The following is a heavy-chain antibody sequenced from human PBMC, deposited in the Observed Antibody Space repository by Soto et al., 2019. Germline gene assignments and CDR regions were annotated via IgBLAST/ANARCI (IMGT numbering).Heavy chain of an antibody. CDR2: IYYSGST. CDR1: GDSINNRSYS. V-gene: IGHV4-39*01. J-gene: IGHJ4*02. Sequence: PSETLSLTCTVTGDSINNRSYSWGWIRQPPGKGLEWIGSIYYSGSTYNNPSLKSRVSMSVDTSNNQFSLKLRSVTAADTALYYCARQRTSVVTQVYFDSWGQGSLVTVS. CDR3: ARQRTSVVTQVYFDS. D-gene: IGHD2-21*02.